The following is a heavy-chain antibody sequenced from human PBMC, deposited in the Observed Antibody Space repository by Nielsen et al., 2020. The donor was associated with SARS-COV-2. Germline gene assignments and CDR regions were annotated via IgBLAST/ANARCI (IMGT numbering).Heavy chain of an antibody. V-gene: IGHV4-34*01. D-gene: IGHD3-3*01. CDR1: GGSLRGYF. J-gene: IGHJ6*02. CDR3: ARGNYNFRSYSSSGMDV. CDR2: SNQGGDA. Sequence: SETLSLTCTVYGGSLRGYFWIWLRQPPGKGLEWIGESNQGGDANYSPSLKNRVTISMDTSKMQFSLRLTSVTAADTGTYFCARGNYNFRSYSSSGMDVWGQGTTVIVSS.